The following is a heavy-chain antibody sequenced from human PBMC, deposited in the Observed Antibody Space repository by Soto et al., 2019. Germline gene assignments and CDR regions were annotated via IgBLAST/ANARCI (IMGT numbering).Heavy chain of an antibody. Sequence: ASVKVSCKASGYTFTSYGISWVRQAPGQGLEWMGWISAYNGNTNYAQKLQGRVTMTTDTSTGTAYMELRSLRSDDTAVYYCARDTYGPSQGWFDPWGQGTLVTVSS. CDR2: ISAYNGNT. V-gene: IGHV1-18*01. D-gene: IGHD2-8*01. CDR3: ARDTYGPSQGWFDP. CDR1: GYTFTSYG. J-gene: IGHJ5*02.